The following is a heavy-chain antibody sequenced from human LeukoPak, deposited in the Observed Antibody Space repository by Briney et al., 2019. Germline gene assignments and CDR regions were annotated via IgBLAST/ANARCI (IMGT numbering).Heavy chain of an antibody. V-gene: IGHV4-59*01. CDR3: ARRRRRLDY. CDR2: IYYSGRN. Sequence: SETLSLTCTVSGGSISSYYWSWIRQPPGKGLEWIGYIYYSGRNNYNNPSLKSRVTMSVDTSKNQFSLKVRSVTAADTAFYYCARRRRRLDYWGQGILVTVSS. J-gene: IGHJ4*02. D-gene: IGHD1-1*01. CDR1: GGSISSYY.